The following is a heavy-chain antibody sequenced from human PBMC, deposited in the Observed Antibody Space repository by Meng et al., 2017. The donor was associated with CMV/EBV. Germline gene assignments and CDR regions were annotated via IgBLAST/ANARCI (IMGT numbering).Heavy chain of an antibody. D-gene: IGHD5-24*01. V-gene: IGHV1-2*02. J-gene: IGHJ4*02. CDR2: INPNSGGT. CDR1: GYTLIGYY. Sequence: ASVKVSCKASGYTLIGYYMHWVRQAPGQGLEWMGWINPNSGGTNYAQRFQGRVTMTTDTSISTAYMELSNLRSDDTAVYYCARVISRDGYNLLSYWGQGTLVTVSS. CDR3: ARVISRDGYNLLSY.